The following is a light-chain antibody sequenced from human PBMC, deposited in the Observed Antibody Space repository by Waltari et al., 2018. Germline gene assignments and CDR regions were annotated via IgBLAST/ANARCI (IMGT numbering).Light chain of an antibody. CDR2: EVT. V-gene: IGLV2-23*02. CDR3: CSFAGSVTFVV. J-gene: IGLJ2*01. Sequence: QSALTQPASVSGSPGQSITIFCSGTSSDFGSYNLFPWYQQHPGKAPKVIIYEVTKRPSGVSNRFSGSKSGNTASLTISGLQAEDEAEYFCCSFAGSVTFVVFGGGTKVTVL. CDR1: SSDFGSYNL.